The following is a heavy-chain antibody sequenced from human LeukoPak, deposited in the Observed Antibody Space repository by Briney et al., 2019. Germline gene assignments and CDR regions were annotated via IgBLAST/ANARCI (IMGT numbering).Heavy chain of an antibody. CDR3: AGGYCSSTSCYAFAYYYGMDV. CDR1: GFTFSDYY. CDR2: ISSSGSTI. Sequence: GGSLRLSCAASGFTFSDYYMSWIRQAPGKGLEWVSYISSSGSTIYYADSVKGRFTISRDNAKNSLYLQMNSLRAEDTAVYYCAGGYCSSTSCYAFAYYYGMDVWGQGTTVTVSS. D-gene: IGHD2-2*01. V-gene: IGHV3-11*01. J-gene: IGHJ6*02.